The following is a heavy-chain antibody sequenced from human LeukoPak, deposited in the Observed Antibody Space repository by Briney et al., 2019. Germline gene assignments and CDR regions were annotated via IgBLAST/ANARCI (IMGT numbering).Heavy chain of an antibody. CDR2: ISGSGGTT. D-gene: IGHD3-10*01. CDR1: GFTFSSYA. Sequence: GGSLRLSCAVSGFTFSSYAMSWVRQAPGKGLEWVSGISGSGGTTYYADSVKGRFTISRDNSKKTLYLQMNSLRAEDTAVYYCAKGSDYYGSGSYRWFAYWGQGTLVTVSS. CDR3: AKGSDYYGSGSYRWFAY. V-gene: IGHV3-23*01. J-gene: IGHJ4*02.